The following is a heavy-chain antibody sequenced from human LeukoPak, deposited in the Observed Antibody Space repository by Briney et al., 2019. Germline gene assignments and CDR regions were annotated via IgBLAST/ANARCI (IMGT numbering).Heavy chain of an antibody. J-gene: IGHJ4*02. CDR2: MYYSGST. CDR1: GGPTRSYY. V-gene: IGHV4-59*08. Sequence: SSETLSLTCSVSGGPTRSYYWSWLRQPPGKGLEWLGHMYYSGSTNYNPSLKSRVTMSVDTSKNQFSLKLTSVTDADTAVYYCARVAGDLLFSLDYWGQGTLVTVSS. CDR3: ARVAGDLLFSLDY. D-gene: IGHD2-21*02.